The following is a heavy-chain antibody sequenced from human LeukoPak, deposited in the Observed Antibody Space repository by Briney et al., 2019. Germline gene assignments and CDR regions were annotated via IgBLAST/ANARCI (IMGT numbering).Heavy chain of an antibody. D-gene: IGHD6-13*01. CDR1: GGSISSGGYS. Sequence: SETLSLTCAVSGGSISSGGYSWSWIRQPPGKGLEWIGYIYHSGSTYYNPSLKSRVTISVDRSKNQFSLKLSTVTAAATAVYYCARISIAAATIDYWGQGTLVTVSS. J-gene: IGHJ4*02. CDR2: IYHSGST. CDR3: ARISIAAATIDY. V-gene: IGHV4-30-2*01.